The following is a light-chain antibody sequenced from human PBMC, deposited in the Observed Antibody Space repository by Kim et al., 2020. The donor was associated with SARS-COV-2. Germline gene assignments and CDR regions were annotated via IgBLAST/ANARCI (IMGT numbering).Light chain of an antibody. CDR3: QSYDSSLSGSYV. J-gene: IGLJ1*01. V-gene: IGLV1-40*01. Sequence: ISCTGILSYSGDGYGVPVCLPFPVTPPRLLPCGTCNRPSGVPDRFAGSKPGTSASLAITGLQAEDEADYYCQSYDSSLSGSYVFGTVTKVTVL. CDR2: GTC. CDR1: LSYSGDGYG.